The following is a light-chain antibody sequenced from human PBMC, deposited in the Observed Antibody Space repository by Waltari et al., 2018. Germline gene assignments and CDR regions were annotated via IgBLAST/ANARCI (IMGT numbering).Light chain of an antibody. V-gene: IGLV1-47*01. CDR3: ASWDDSHYV. CDR1: TSNLGSNY. Sequence: QSVLTQPPSASETPGQRVIISCSGSTSNLGSNYLYWYQQLPGTAPKPLIYRNNRRPSGVPDRLSASQSGTSASLAISGLRSEDEAVYYCASWDDSHYVFGTGTKVTVL. J-gene: IGLJ1*01. CDR2: RNN.